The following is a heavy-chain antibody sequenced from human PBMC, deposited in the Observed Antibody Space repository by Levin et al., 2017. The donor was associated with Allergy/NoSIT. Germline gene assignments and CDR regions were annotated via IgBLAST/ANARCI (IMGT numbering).Heavy chain of an antibody. D-gene: IGHD5-24*01. V-gene: IGHV1-69*01. CDR2: IIPIFGTA. CDR1: GGTFSSYA. CDR3: ARVYPRWLQSITSTHDAFDI. J-gene: IGHJ3*02. Sequence: GGSLRLSCKASGGTFSSYAISWVRQAPGQGLEWMGGIIPIFGTANYAQKFQGRVTITADESTSTAYMELSSLRSEDTAVYYCARVYPRWLQSITSTHDAFDIWGQGTMVTVSS.